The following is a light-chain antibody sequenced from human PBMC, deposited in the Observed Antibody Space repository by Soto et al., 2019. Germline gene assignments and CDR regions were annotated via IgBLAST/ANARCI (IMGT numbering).Light chain of an antibody. Sequence: EIVLTQSPATLSLSPGERATLSCRASQSVNNYLAWYQQKPGQAPRLLIYDASNRATGIPARFSGSGSGTDFTLTISSLEPEDFAVYYCQQRRNWPPLYTFGQGTKLEIK. J-gene: IGKJ2*01. CDR2: DAS. V-gene: IGKV3-11*01. CDR3: QQRRNWPPLYT. CDR1: QSVNNY.